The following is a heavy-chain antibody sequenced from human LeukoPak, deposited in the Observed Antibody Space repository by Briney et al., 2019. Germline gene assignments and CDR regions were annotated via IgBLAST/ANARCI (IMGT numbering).Heavy chain of an antibody. Sequence: GASVKVSCKASGGTFSRYAISWVRQAPGQGLEWMGGIIPIFGTANYAQKFQGRVTITTDESTSTAYMELSSLRSEDTAVYYCARGLGGPAATAEYFQHWGQGTLVTVSS. CDR1: GGTFSRYA. J-gene: IGHJ1*01. CDR3: ARGLGGPAATAEYFQH. D-gene: IGHD2-2*01. V-gene: IGHV1-69*05. CDR2: IIPIFGTA.